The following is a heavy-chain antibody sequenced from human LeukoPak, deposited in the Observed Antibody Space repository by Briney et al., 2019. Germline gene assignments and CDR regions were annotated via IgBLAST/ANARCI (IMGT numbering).Heavy chain of an antibody. CDR3: ASDRGYYYDSSGYYYVFGFDY. CDR2: IYYSGST. V-gene: IGHV4-30-4*08. Sequence: SETLSLTCTVSGGSIMSGDYYWSWIRQPPGKGLEWIGYIYYSGSTYYNPSLKSRVTISVDTSKNQFSLKLSSVTAADTAVYYCASDRGYYYDSSGYYYVFGFDYWGQGTLVTVSS. D-gene: IGHD3-22*01. J-gene: IGHJ4*02. CDR1: GGSIMSGDYY.